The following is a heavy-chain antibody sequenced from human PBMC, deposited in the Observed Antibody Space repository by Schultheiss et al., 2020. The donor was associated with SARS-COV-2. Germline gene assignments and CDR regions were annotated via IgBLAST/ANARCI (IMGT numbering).Heavy chain of an antibody. Sequence: ASVKVSCKASGYTFTGYYMHWVRQAPGQGLEWMGWINPNSGNTNYAQKFQGRVTMTRDTSISTAYMELSRLRSDDTAVYYCARSAGIDWYFDLWGRGTLVTVSS. CDR2: INPNSGNT. CDR3: ARSAGIDWYFDL. J-gene: IGHJ2*01. CDR1: GYTFTGYY. D-gene: IGHD6-13*01. V-gene: IGHV1-2*02.